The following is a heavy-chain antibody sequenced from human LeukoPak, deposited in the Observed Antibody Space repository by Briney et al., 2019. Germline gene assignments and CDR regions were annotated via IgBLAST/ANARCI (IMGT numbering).Heavy chain of an antibody. CDR2: IIPIFGTA. CDR3: ARDQMLDTAMALGY. CDR1: GGTFSSHA. Sequence: ASVKVSCKASGGTFSSHAISWVRQAPGQGLEWMGGIIPIFGTANYAQKFQGRVTITADESTSTAYMELSSLRSEDTAVYYCARDQMLDTAMALGYWGQGTLVTVSS. D-gene: IGHD5-18*01. V-gene: IGHV1-69*13. J-gene: IGHJ4*02.